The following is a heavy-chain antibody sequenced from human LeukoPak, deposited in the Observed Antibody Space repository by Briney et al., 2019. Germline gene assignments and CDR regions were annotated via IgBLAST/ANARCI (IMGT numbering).Heavy chain of an antibody. V-gene: IGHV3-23*01. J-gene: IGHJ4*02. D-gene: IGHD3-22*01. Sequence: GGSLRLSCAASGFTFTTYAMSWVRQAPGKGLEWVCAISGSGDNTYYADSVKGRFTISRDNSKNTLYLQMNSLRVEDTAVYYCAKDGVYYDGRSYYWVDYWGQGTLVTVSS. CDR3: AKDGVYYDGRSYYWVDY. CDR1: GFTFTTYA. CDR2: ISGSGDNT.